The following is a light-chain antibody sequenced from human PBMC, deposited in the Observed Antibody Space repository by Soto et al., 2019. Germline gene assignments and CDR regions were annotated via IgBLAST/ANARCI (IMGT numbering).Light chain of an antibody. V-gene: IGKV1-5*03. CDR1: QSISTW. CDR3: QHDIAYSQT. CDR2: KTS. Sequence: IEKTEFPTTLSASVGDRVSVTGRASQSISTWLAWYQQKPGKAPKLLIYKTSTLESGVPSRFSGSGSGTEFTLTISGLQPYDFATYYGQHDIAYSQTFRQGTKVDIK. J-gene: IGKJ1*01.